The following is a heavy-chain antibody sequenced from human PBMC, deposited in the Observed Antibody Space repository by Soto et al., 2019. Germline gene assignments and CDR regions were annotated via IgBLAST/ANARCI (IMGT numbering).Heavy chain of an antibody. J-gene: IGHJ6*02. CDR1: GYTFTSYY. D-gene: IGHD6-13*01. CDR3: ASQYSRIAAADDYYYYGMDV. V-gene: IGHV1-46*01. CDR2: INPSGGST. Sequence: ASVKVSCKASGYTFTSYYMHWVRQAPGQGLEWMGIINPSGGSTSYAQKFQGRVTITRDTSTSTVYMELSSLRSEDTAMYYCASQYSRIAAADDYYYYGMDVWGQGTTVTVSS.